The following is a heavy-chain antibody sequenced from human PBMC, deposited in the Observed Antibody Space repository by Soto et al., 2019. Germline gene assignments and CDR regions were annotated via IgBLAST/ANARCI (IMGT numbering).Heavy chain of an antibody. V-gene: IGHV4-39*01. J-gene: IGHJ4*02. Sequence: SETLSLTCTVSGGSISSSGYYWGWIRQTPGKGLEWIGNIYYSGSTCYNPSLKSRVTTSVDTSKNQFSLNLISVTAADTAVYYCARRRVAGPGYFDYWGQGTLVTVSS. CDR1: GGSISSSGYY. D-gene: IGHD6-19*01. CDR3: ARRRVAGPGYFDY. CDR2: IYYSGST.